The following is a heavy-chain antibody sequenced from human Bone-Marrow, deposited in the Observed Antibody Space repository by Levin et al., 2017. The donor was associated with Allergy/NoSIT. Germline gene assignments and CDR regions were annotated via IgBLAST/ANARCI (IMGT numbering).Heavy chain of an antibody. D-gene: IGHD6-19*01. CDR2: VSYDGSYT. CDR3: AKQAAVPGQYYLDS. Sequence: GGSLRLSCVASGFTFTNAGMHWVRQTPGKGLEGVASVSYDGSYTDYVDSVKGRFTISRDDSKNTLFLQMNSLRVEDTALYYCAKQAAVPGQYYLDSWGQGTLVSVSS. CDR1: GFTFTNAG. V-gene: IGHV3-30*02. J-gene: IGHJ4*02.